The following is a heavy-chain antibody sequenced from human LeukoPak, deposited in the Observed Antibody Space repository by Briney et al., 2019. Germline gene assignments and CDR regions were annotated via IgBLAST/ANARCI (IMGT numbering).Heavy chain of an antibody. J-gene: IGHJ4*02. CDR2: ISSSSSYI. D-gene: IGHD6-13*01. Sequence: GGSLRLSCAASGFTFSRYSMNWVRHAPGKGLEWVSSISSSSSYIYYAVSVKGRFTISRDNAKNSLYLQMNSLRAEDTAVYYCARDRAAAGTDLDYWGQGTLVTVSS. CDR1: GFTFSRYS. V-gene: IGHV3-21*01. CDR3: ARDRAAAGTDLDY.